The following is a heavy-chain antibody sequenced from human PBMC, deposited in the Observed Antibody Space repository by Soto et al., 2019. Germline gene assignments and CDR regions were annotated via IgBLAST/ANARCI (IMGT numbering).Heavy chain of an antibody. CDR1: GGSISSGDYY. CDR2: IYYSGST. D-gene: IGHD3-22*01. J-gene: IGHJ4*02. V-gene: IGHV4-30-4*01. CDR3: ARHRETYYYDSSGNYRRRYFDY. Sequence: SETLSLTCTVSGGSISSGDYYWSWIRQPPGKGLEWIGYIYYSGSTYYNPSLKSRVTISVDTSKKQFSLKLSSVTAADTAVYYCARHRETYYYDSSGNYRRRYFDYWGQGTLVTVSS.